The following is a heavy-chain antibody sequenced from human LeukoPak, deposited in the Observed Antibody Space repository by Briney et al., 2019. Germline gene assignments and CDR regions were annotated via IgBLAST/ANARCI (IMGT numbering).Heavy chain of an antibody. CDR1: GYTFTSYD. CDR2: MNPNSGNT. Sequence: ASVKVSCKASGYTFTSYDINWVRQATGQGLEWMGWMNPNSGNTGYAQKFQGRVTITRNTSISTAYMELSSLRSEDKAVYYCPRGPNWKLHYWGQGTLVTVSS. CDR3: PRGPNWKLHY. D-gene: IGHD1-1*01. V-gene: IGHV1-8*03. J-gene: IGHJ4*02.